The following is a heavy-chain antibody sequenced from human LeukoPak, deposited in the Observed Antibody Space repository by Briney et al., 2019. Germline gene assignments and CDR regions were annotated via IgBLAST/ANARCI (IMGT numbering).Heavy chain of an antibody. CDR3: AGGNTWPGLSY. V-gene: IGHV3-23*01. D-gene: IGHD6-25*01. Sequence: GGSLRLSCTASGLTFSTYAMSWVRQAPGKGLEWVSGISASGGTTYYADSVKGRFTISRDKSKNTLYLQVNTLRAEDTAVYFCAGGNTWPGLSYWGQGTLLTVSS. J-gene: IGHJ4*02. CDR2: ISASGGTT. CDR1: GLTFSTYA.